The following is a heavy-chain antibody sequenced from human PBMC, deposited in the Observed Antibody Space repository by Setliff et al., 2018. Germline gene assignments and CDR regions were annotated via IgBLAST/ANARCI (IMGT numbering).Heavy chain of an antibody. CDR3: ARAGPYYDFWSGYYRTMDV. Sequence: SETLSLTCAVYFYSISSGIYYWSWIRQPAGKGLEWIGHIYTSGSTNYNPSLKSRVTISVDTSKNQFSLRLSSVTAADTAVYYCARAGPYYDFWSGYYRTMDVWGKGTTVTVSS. J-gene: IGHJ6*03. CDR2: IYTSGST. V-gene: IGHV4-61*09. D-gene: IGHD3-3*01. CDR1: FYSISSGIYY.